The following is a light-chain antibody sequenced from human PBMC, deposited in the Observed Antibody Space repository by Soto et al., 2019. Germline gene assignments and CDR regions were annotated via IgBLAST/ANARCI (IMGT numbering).Light chain of an antibody. CDR2: DAS. CDR1: QGIGDA. V-gene: IGKV1D-13*01. CDR3: QQFNDYPFT. J-gene: IGKJ3*01. Sequence: AIQLTQSPSSLSASVGDRVTITCRASQGIGDAIAWYQQKPGRPPKLLIYDASRLESGVPSRFSGSGSGTDFTLAISSLQPEDFTTYHCQQFNDYPFTFGPGTRVDSK.